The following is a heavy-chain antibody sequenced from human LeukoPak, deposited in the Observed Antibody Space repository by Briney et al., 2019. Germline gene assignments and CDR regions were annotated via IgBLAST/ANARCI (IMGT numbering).Heavy chain of an antibody. D-gene: IGHD3-22*01. J-gene: IGHJ4*02. V-gene: IGHV3-53*01. CDR2: IYYSGST. CDR1: GFTVSSNC. Sequence: GGSLRLSCAASGFTVSSNCMSWVRQAPGKGLEWVSVIYYSGSTYYADSVKGRFTISRDNSKNTLHLQMNSLRAEDTAVYYCARGLYYYDSSGYYYYWGQGTLVTVSS. CDR3: ARGLYYYDSSGYYYY.